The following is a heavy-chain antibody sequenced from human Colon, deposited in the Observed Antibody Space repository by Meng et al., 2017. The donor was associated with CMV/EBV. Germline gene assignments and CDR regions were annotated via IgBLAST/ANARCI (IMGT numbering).Heavy chain of an antibody. V-gene: IGHV1-18*01. J-gene: IGHJ4*02. CDR3: ARARTSGIVVVPAAHDY. Sequence: YSFPSYGINWVRQAPGRGLEWMGWMSAYNGNTNYAQNLQGRVTMTTDTSTSTDYMELRSLRSDDTAVYYCARARTSGIVVVPAAHDYWGQGTLVTVSS. CDR2: MSAYNGNT. D-gene: IGHD2-2*01. CDR1: YSFPSYG.